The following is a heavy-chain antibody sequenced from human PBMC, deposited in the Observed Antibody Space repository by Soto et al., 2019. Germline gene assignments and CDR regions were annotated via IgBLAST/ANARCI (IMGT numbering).Heavy chain of an antibody. D-gene: IGHD3-3*01. V-gene: IGHV3-23*01. Sequence: GSLRLSCAASGFTFSSYAMSWVRQAPGKGLEWVSAISGSGGSTYYADSVKGRFTISRDNSKNTLYLQMNSLRAEDTAVYYCAKGLYYDFWSGYLSFDYWGQGTLVTVSS. CDR2: ISGSGGST. CDR1: GFTFSSYA. J-gene: IGHJ4*02. CDR3: AKGLYYDFWSGYLSFDY.